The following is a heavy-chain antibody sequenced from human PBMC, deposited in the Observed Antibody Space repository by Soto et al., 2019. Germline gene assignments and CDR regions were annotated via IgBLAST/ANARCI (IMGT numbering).Heavy chain of an antibody. CDR1: GYSFTSYW. CDR2: IYPGDSDT. CDR3: ARRYCSSTGCLNWYDP. D-gene: IGHD2-2*01. Sequence: GESLKISCKCSGYSFTSYWIGWVRQMPGKGLEWMGIIYPGDSDTRYSPSFQGQVTISADKSISTAYLQWSSLKASDTAMYYCARRYCSSTGCLNWYDPWGQGTLVTVSS. J-gene: IGHJ5*02. V-gene: IGHV5-51*01.